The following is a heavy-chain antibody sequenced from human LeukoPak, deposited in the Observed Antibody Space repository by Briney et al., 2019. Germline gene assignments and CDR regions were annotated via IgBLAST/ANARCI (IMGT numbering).Heavy chain of an antibody. CDR2: IYYSGST. CDR3: ATDLVDGNYFDY. Sequence: SETLSLTCAVYGGSFSGYYWSWIRQPPGKGLEWIGYIYYSGSTNYNPSLKSRVTISVDTSKNQFSLKLSSVTAADTAVYCCATDLVDGNYFDYWGQGTLVTVSS. J-gene: IGHJ4*02. CDR1: GGSFSGYY. D-gene: IGHD1-26*01. V-gene: IGHV4-59*01.